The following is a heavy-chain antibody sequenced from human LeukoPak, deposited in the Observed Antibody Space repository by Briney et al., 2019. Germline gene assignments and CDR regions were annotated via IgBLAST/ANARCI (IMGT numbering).Heavy chain of an antibody. Sequence: TGGSLRLSCAASGFTFSNYAMSWVRQAPGKGLEWVSTLSGSGGSTYYADSVKGRFTISRDNSKNTLYLQMNSLRAEDTAVYYCVLWFGSYYFDYWGQGTLVTVSS. D-gene: IGHD3-10*01. CDR3: VLWFGSYYFDY. J-gene: IGHJ4*02. V-gene: IGHV3-23*01. CDR1: GFTFSNYA. CDR2: LSGSGGST.